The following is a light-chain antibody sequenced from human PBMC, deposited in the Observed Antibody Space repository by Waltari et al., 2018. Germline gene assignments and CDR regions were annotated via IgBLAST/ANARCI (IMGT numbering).Light chain of an antibody. Sequence: QSVLTQPPSASGTPGQRVTISCSGSSSNIGSNTVNWYQQVPGTAPKLLIYNDNQRPSGVPDRFSGSKSGTSASLAISGPQSEDEADYYCAAWDDSLNGFYVFGTGTKVTVL. J-gene: IGLJ1*01. V-gene: IGLV1-44*01. CDR1: SSNIGSNT. CDR3: AAWDDSLNGFYV. CDR2: NDN.